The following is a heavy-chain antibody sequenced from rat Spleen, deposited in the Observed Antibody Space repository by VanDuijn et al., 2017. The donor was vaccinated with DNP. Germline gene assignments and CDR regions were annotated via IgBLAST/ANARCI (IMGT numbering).Heavy chain of an antibody. V-gene: IGHV5-31*01. J-gene: IGHJ2*01. CDR2: ITRSGGST. D-gene: IGHD1-11*01. Sequence: EVQLVESGGDLVQPGRSLKLSCVASGFTFNNYWMTWIRQVPGKGLEWVGSITRSGGSTYYPDSVKGRFTIYRDNAKKTLYLQMNSLRSEDTATYYCARSTEGLRGYYFDYWGQGVMVTVSS. CDR1: GFTFNNYW. CDR3: ARSTEGLRGYYFDY.